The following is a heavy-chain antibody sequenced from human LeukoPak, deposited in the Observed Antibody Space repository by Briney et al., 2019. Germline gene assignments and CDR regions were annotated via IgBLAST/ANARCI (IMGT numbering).Heavy chain of an antibody. J-gene: IGHJ4*02. CDR3: AKDPRYTIFGVTKIY. Sequence: PGGSLRLSCAASGFTFNNFAMSWVRQAPGKGLEWVSAISGSGGSTYYADSVKGRFTISRDNSKNTLYLQMNSLRAEDTAVYYCAKDPRYTIFGVTKIYWGQGTLVTVSS. CDR1: GFTFNNFA. V-gene: IGHV3-23*01. D-gene: IGHD3-3*01. CDR2: ISGSGGST.